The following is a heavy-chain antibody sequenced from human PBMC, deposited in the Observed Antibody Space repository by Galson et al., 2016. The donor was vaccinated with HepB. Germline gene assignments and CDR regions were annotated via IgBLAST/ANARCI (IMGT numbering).Heavy chain of an antibody. J-gene: IGHJ4*02. CDR3: AREPITRRESLDS. CDR1: GYIFITYY. CDR2: INPSNGGT. V-gene: IGHV1-46*01. Sequence: SVKVSCKASGYIFITYYMHWVRQAPGQGLEWMGIINPSNGGTNYAQKFQGRVTMTRDTSTNTVYMELSSLRYDDMAVYYCAREPITRRESLDSWGQGTLVTVSS.